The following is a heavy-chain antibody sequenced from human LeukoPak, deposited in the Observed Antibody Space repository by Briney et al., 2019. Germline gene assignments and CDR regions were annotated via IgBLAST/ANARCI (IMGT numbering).Heavy chain of an antibody. D-gene: IGHD6-13*01. V-gene: IGHV3-21*01. CDR1: GFTFSSYS. CDR3: ARDSSSGTNWFDP. Sequence: GGSLRLSCAASGFTFSSYSTNWVRQAPGKGLEWVSSISSSSSYIYYADSVKGRFTISRDNAKNSLYLQMNSLRAEDTAVYYCARDSSSGTNWFDPWGQGTLVTVSS. J-gene: IGHJ5*02. CDR2: ISSSSSYI.